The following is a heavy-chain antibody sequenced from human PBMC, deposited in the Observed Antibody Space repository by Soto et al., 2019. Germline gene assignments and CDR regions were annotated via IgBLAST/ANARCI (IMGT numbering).Heavy chain of an antibody. Sequence: GASVKVSCKASGYTFTGYYMHWVRQAPGQGLEWMGWINPNSGGTNYAQKFQGRVTMTRDTSTSTAYMELRSLRSDDTAVYYCARDDKKQQLVRRDYYYYGMDVWGQGTTVTVSS. CDR1: GYTFTGYY. V-gene: IGHV1-2*02. D-gene: IGHD6-13*01. CDR3: ARDDKKQQLVRRDYYYYGMDV. CDR2: INPNSGGT. J-gene: IGHJ6*02.